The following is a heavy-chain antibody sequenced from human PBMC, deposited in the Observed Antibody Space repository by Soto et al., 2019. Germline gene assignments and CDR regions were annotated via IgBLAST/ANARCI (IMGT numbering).Heavy chain of an antibody. CDR1: GYTFTSYY. D-gene: IGHD5-12*01. J-gene: IGHJ4*02. Sequence: GPSVKVSCKASGYTFTSYYMDWVRQAPGQGLEWMGIINPSGGSTSYAQKFQGRVTMTRDTSTSTVYMELSSLRSEDTAVYYCASRGYSGYDYYFDYWGQGTLVTVSS. CDR2: INPSGGST. V-gene: IGHV1-46*03. CDR3: ASRGYSGYDYYFDY.